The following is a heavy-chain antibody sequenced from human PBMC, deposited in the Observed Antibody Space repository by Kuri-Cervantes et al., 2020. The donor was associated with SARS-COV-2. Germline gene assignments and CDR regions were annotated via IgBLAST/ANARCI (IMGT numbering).Heavy chain of an antibody. CDR3: ARRGAGSSSAAFDI. J-gene: IGHJ3*02. Sequence: SQTLSLTCAVSGYSISSGYYWGWIRQPPGKGLEWIGSIYHSGSTYYNPSLKSRVTISVDTSKNQISLKLSSVPAADTAVYYCARRGAGSSSAAFDIWGQGPMVTVSS. CDR1: GYSISSGYY. D-gene: IGHD6-6*01. CDR2: IYHSGST. V-gene: IGHV4-38-2*01.